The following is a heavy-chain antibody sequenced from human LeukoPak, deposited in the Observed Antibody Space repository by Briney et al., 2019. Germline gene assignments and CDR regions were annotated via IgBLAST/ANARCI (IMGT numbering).Heavy chain of an antibody. CDR1: GGSFSPAH. CDR3: ARGVYIAAAQYGY. V-gene: IGHV4-59*01. Sequence: SETLSLTCTFSGGSFSPAHWSWIRQPPGKGLEWIGVICDKGHTDYNPSLKSRVTISVDTAKRQFSLKLTSLAAADTAVYYCARGVYIAAAQYGYWGQGTLVTVSS. CDR2: ICDKGHT. D-gene: IGHD6-13*01. J-gene: IGHJ4*02.